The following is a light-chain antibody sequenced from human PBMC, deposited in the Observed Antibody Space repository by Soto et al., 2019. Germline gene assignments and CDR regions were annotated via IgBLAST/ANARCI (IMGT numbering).Light chain of an antibody. CDR1: QSISSW. CDR2: KAS. Sequence: DIQMTQSPSNLSASVGDRVTITCRASQSISSWLAWYQQKPGKAPNLLIYKASSLESGVTSRFSGSGAGTDFTLTIRSMPPHDFATYYCQQYNSYSWTSGKGPQVEIK. J-gene: IGKJ1*01. V-gene: IGKV1-5*03. CDR3: QQYNSYSWT.